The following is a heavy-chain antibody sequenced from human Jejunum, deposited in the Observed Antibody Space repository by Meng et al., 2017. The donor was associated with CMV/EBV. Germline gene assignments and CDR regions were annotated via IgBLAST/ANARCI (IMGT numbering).Heavy chain of an antibody. J-gene: IGHJ4*02. V-gene: IGHV4-61*01. D-gene: IGHD5-24*01. CDR3: ARVGDGYNFDY. CDR2: IYYSGST. CDR1: GGSVSSGSFY. Sequence: CSVSGGSVSSGSFYWSWLRPPPGKGLEWIGYIYYSGSTNYTPSLKSRVTISVDTSKNQFSLKLSSVTAADTAVYYCARVGDGYNFDYWGQGTLVTVSS.